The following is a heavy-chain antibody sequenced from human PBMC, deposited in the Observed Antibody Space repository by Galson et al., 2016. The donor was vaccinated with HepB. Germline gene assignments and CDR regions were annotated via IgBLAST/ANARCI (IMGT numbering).Heavy chain of an antibody. CDR1: GFTVSSNC. Sequence: SLRLSCAASGFTVSSNCMSWVRQAPGKGLERVSLIYSGGTTFYADSVKGRFTISRDNSKNTLYLQMNSLRAEDMAVYYCARDWRGSGSYNPYYYYGMDVWGQGTTVTVSS. CDR2: IYSGGTT. D-gene: IGHD3-10*01. J-gene: IGHJ6*02. V-gene: IGHV3-53*01. CDR3: ARDWRGSGSYNPYYYYGMDV.